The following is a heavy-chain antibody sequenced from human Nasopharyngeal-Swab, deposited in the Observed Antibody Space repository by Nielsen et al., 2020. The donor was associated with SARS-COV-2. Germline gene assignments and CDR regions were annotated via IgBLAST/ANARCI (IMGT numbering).Heavy chain of an antibody. J-gene: IGHJ4*02. CDR3: ARHAMEWQWLVY. CDR2: IDPSDSYT. D-gene: IGHD6-19*01. CDR1: GYSFTSYW. Sequence: GESLKISCKGSGYSFTSYWISWVRQMPGKGLEWMGRIDPSDSYTNYSPSFQGHVTISADKSISTAYLQWSSLKASDTAMYYCARHAMEWQWLVYWGQGTLVTVSS. V-gene: IGHV5-10-1*01.